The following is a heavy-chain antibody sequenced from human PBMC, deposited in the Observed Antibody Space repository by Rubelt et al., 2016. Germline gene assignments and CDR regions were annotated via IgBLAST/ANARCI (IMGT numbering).Heavy chain of an antibody. CDR2: ISSTSIYI. Sequence: EVQLVESGGGLVKPGGSLTLSCAASGFAFSDYSMAWVRQAPGKGLEWVSSISSTSIYIFYADSMKGRSTISRDNARNSLYLQINSLKAEDTAVYYCARDANLNDYWGQGTLVAVSS. J-gene: IGHJ4*02. V-gene: IGHV3-21*01. CDR1: GFAFSDYS. CDR3: ARDANLNDY. D-gene: IGHD1-14*01.